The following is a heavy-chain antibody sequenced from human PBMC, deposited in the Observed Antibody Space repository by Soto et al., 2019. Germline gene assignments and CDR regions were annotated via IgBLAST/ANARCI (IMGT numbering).Heavy chain of an antibody. Sequence: GASVKVSCKASNYNFPSHGISWVRQAPGQGLEWMGWISAYNGNTNYAQKLQGRVTMTTDTSTSTAYMELRSLRSDDTAVYYCARDKNGQYDFWSGPPEHWGQGTLVTVSS. CDR2: ISAYNGNT. CDR3: ARDKNGQYDFWSGPPEH. D-gene: IGHD3-3*01. V-gene: IGHV1-18*04. CDR1: NYNFPSHG. J-gene: IGHJ4*02.